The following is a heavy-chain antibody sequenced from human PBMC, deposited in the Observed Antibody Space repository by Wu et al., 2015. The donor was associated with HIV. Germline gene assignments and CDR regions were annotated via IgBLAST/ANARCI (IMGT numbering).Heavy chain of an antibody. CDR1: GYTFSGYY. CDR3: ARDRASRVVGAALDY. J-gene: IGHJ4*02. CDR2: INDDSGDT. Sequence: QVQLVQSGAEVKKPGASVKVSCKASGYTFSGYYMHWVRQAPGQGLEWMGWINDDSGDTKYAQKFQGRVTMTRDTSISTAYMELSRLRSDDTAVYYCARDRASRVVGAALDYWGQGTLVTVSS. D-gene: IGHD1-26*01. V-gene: IGHV1-2*02.